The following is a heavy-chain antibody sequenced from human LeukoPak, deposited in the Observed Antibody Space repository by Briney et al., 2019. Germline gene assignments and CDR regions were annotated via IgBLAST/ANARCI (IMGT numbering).Heavy chain of an antibody. J-gene: IGHJ4*02. V-gene: IGHV3-48*03. CDR1: GFTFTSYA. CDR3: ARGASSLDY. CDR2: ISISGSTI. Sequence: GGSLRVSCAASGFTFTSYAMNWVRQAPGKGLEWVSYISISGSTIYYADSVKGRFTISRDDAKNSLYLQMNSLRAEDTAVYYCARGASSLDYWGQGTLVTVSS.